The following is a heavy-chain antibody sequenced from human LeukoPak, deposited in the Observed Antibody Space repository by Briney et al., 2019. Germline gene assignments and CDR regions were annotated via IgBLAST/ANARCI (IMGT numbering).Heavy chain of an antibody. CDR1: GGSISSYY. Sequence: SETLSLTCTVSGGSISSYYWSWIRQPPGKGLEWIGYIYTSGSTNYNPSLKSRVTISVDTSKNQFSLKLSSVTAADTAVYYCATLYSGSYSDYYYMDVWGKGTTVTVSS. J-gene: IGHJ6*03. D-gene: IGHD1-26*01. CDR2: IYTSGST. V-gene: IGHV4-4*09. CDR3: ATLYSGSYSDYYYMDV.